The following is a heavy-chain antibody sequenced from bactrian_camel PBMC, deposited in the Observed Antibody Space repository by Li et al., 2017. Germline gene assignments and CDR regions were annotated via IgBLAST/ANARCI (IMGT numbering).Heavy chain of an antibody. V-gene: IGHV3S1*01. J-gene: IGHJ4*01. CDR2: IYIGGSST. Sequence: HVQLVESGGGSVQAGGSLRLSCAASGFRYSSVCMAWFRQSPGKEREEVASIYIGGSSTYYVDSVKDRFTISQDNAKNTMYLQMNSLKPEDTAMYYCAADLHAKIGFRNCHRADYNYWGQGTQVTVS. D-gene: IGHD8*01. CDR1: GFRYSSVC. CDR3: AADLHAKIGFRNCHRADYNY.